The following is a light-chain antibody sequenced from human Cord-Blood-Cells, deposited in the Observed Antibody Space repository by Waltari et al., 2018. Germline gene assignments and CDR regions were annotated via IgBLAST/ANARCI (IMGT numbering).Light chain of an antibody. J-gene: IGKJ2*01. V-gene: IGKV1-NL1*01. CDR3: QQYYSTPYT. Sequence: DIQITQSLSPLAASVGARVTITCRASQGISNSLAWYQQKPGKAPKLLLYAAARLESGVPSRFSGSGSGTDYTLTISSLQPEDFATYSCQQYYSTPYTFGQGTKLEIK. CDR1: QGISNS. CDR2: AAA.